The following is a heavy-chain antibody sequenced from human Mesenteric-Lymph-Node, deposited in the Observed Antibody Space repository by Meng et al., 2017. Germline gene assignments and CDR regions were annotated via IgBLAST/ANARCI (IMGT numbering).Heavy chain of an antibody. CDR3: ARDPYLEGDFGSFDI. D-gene: IGHD4-17*01. Sequence: ASVKVSCKASGGTFSSYAISWVRQAPGQGLEWMGIINPSGGSTSYAQKFQGRVTMTRDTSTSTVYMELSSLRSEDTAVYYCARDPYLEGDFGSFDIWGQGTMVTVSS. V-gene: IGHV1-46*01. J-gene: IGHJ3*02. CDR2: INPSGGST. CDR1: GGTFSSYA.